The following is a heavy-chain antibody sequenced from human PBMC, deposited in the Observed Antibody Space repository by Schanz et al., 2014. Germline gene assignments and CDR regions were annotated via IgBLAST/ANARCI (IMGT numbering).Heavy chain of an antibody. V-gene: IGHV3-48*01. CDR1: GFTFSDYS. J-gene: IGHJ4*02. CDR3: ARGGPAYYFDD. Sequence: EVQLVESGGGVVQPGRSLRLSCAASGFTFSDYSMNWVRQAPGKGPEWVSYIRSSSTPIYYADSVRGRFTISRDNSKNTVYIQMNSLRAEDTAVYYCARGGPAYYFDDWGQGALVTVSS. CDR2: IRSSSTPI.